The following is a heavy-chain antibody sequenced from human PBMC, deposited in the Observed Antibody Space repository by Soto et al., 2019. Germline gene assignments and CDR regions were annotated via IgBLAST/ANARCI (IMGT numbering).Heavy chain of an antibody. CDR1: GGSISNYY. D-gene: IGHD3-10*01. CDR2: IYYSGST. Sequence: PSETLSLTCTVSGGSISNYYWSWIRQPPGKGLEWIGYIYYSGSTNHNPSLKSRVTISLDTSKNQFSLKLSSVTAADTAVYYCARLKAVTGAADWFDPWGQGTLVTVSS. V-gene: IGHV4-59*08. CDR3: ARLKAVTGAADWFDP. J-gene: IGHJ5*02.